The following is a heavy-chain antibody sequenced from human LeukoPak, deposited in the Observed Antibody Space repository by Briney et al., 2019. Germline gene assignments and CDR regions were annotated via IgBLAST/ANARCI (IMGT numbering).Heavy chain of an antibody. D-gene: IGHD6-19*01. Sequence: GGSLRLSCAASGFTFSSYAMSWVRQAPVKGLEWVSAISGSGGSTYYADSVKGRFTISRDNSKNTVSLQMNRLTAEDTAVYYCTRENLGWRQYFDSWGQGTLVTVSS. V-gene: IGHV3-23*01. CDR3: TRENLGWRQYFDS. J-gene: IGHJ4*02. CDR2: ISGSGGST. CDR1: GFTFSSYA.